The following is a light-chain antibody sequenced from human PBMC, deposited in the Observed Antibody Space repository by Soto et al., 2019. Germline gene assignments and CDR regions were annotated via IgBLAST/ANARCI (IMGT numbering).Light chain of an antibody. Sequence: QSVLTQPPSVSGAPGQRVTISCTGSSSNIGAGYDVHWYQQLPGTAPKLLIYGNSNRPSGVPDRFSGSKSGTSASLAITGLQAEDESDYYCQYYDRSLSYVLGTGTQLTVL. CDR2: GNS. V-gene: IGLV1-40*01. J-gene: IGLJ1*01. CDR3: QYYDRSLSYV. CDR1: SSNIGAGYD.